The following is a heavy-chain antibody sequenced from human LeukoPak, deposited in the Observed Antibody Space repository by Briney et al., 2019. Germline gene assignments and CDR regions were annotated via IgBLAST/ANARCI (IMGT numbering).Heavy chain of an antibody. D-gene: IGHD3-22*01. Sequence: GESLRLSCAASGFTFSSYAMSWVRQAPGKGLEWVSAISGSGGSTYYADSVKGRFTISRDNSKNTLYLQMNSLRAEDTAVYYCAKDSMIVVVITMGSFDYWGQGTLVTVSS. CDR3: AKDSMIVVVITMGSFDY. V-gene: IGHV3-23*01. CDR2: ISGSGGST. J-gene: IGHJ4*02. CDR1: GFTFSSYA.